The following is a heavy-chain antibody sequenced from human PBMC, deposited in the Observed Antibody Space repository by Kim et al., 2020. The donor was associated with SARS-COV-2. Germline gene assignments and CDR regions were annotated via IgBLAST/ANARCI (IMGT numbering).Heavy chain of an antibody. CDR2: INHSGST. D-gene: IGHD6-13*01. CDR1: GGSFSGYY. Sequence: SETLSLTCAVYGGSFSGYYWSWIRQPPGKGLEWIGEINHSGSTNYNPSLKSRVTISVDTSKNQFSLKLSSVTAADTAVYYCARGTRIAAAGNWFDPWGQGTLVTVSS. V-gene: IGHV4-34*01. CDR3: ARGTRIAAAGNWFDP. J-gene: IGHJ5*02.